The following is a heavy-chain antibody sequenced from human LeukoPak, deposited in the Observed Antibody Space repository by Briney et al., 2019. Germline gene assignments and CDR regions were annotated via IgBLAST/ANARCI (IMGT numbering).Heavy chain of an antibody. CDR1: GFTFNSYG. J-gene: IGHJ5*02. CDR3: AKDLAASGTRWFDP. Sequence: GGSLRLSCTASGFTFNSYGMHRVRQAPGKGLEWVAFTRDDGRDEYYADSVKGRFTISRDNSKNMLYLQMNSLRVDDTAMYYCAKDLAASGTRWFDPWGQGTLVTVSS. D-gene: IGHD6-13*01. V-gene: IGHV3-30*02. CDR2: TRDDGRDE.